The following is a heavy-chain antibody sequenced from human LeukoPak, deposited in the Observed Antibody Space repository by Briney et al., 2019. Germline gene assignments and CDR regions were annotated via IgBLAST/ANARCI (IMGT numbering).Heavy chain of an antibody. CDR1: GFSFSDYD. CDR3: AREVRRGSDYFDY. J-gene: IGHJ4*02. CDR2: ISTSSTTI. Sequence: GGSLRLSCAASGFSFSDYDMNWVRQAPGKGLEWVAWISTSSTTIYYADSVKGRFAISGDNAKNSLYLQMNSLRAEDTAFYYCAREVRRGSDYFDYWGQGTLVTVSS. V-gene: IGHV3-48*01. D-gene: IGHD1-26*01.